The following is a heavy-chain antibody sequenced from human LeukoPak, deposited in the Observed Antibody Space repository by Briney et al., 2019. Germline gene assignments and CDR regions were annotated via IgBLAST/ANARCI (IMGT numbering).Heavy chain of an antibody. J-gene: IGHJ4*02. Sequence: ASVKVSRKASGGTFSSYAISWVRQAPGQGLEWMGWINPNSGGTNYAQKFQGRVTMTRDTSISTAYMELSRLRSDDTAVYYCARDLTVGATFWGQRTLVTVSS. V-gene: IGHV1-2*02. CDR3: ARDLTVGATF. CDR2: INPNSGGT. D-gene: IGHD1-26*01. CDR1: GGTFSSYA.